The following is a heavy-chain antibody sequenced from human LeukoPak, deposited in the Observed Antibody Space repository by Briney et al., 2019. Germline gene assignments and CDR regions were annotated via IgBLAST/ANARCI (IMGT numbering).Heavy chain of an antibody. CDR3: ARDPYRFAFDI. CDR2: ISSSSSYI. D-gene: IGHD1-26*01. J-gene: IGHJ3*02. V-gene: IGHV3-21*04. CDR1: GFTFSSYS. Sequence: GSLRLSCAVSGFTFSSYSMNWVRQAPGKGLEWVSSISSSSSYIYYADSVKGRFTISRDNAKNSLYLQMNSLRAEDTAVYYCARDPYRFAFDIWGQGTVVLVSS.